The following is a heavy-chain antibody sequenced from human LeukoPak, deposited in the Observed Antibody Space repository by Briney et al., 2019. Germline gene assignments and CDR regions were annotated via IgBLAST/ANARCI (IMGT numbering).Heavy chain of an antibody. Sequence: SETLSLTCTVSGGSISSYYWSWIRQPPGKGLEWIGYVYYSGSTNYNPSLKSRVTISVDTSKNQFSLKLSSVTAADTAVYYCARDHSGSYPGGLDYWGQGTLVTVSS. D-gene: IGHD1-26*01. CDR3: ARDHSGSYPGGLDY. CDR1: GGSISSYY. V-gene: IGHV4-59*01. J-gene: IGHJ4*02. CDR2: VYYSGST.